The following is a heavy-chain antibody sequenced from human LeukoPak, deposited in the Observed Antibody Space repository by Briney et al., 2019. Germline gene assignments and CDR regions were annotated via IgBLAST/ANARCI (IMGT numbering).Heavy chain of an antibody. CDR2: IYSSGST. J-gene: IGHJ5*02. CDR3: ARADPNASGYFYRFNWFDP. V-gene: IGHV4-59*01. D-gene: IGHD3-10*01. CDR1: GGSISSYY. Sequence: PSETLSLTCTVSGGSISSYYWNWVRQPPGKGLEWIGNIYSSGSTDYNPSLKSRVTLSLDTSKFQFSLRLDSVTAADTAVYYCARADPNASGYFYRFNWFDPWGQGTLVTVSS.